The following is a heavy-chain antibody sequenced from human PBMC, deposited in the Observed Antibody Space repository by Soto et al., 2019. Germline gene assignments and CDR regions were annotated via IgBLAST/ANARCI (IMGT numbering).Heavy chain of an antibody. Sequence: EVQLLESGGGLVQPGGSLRLACAASGFNFGTYAMGWVRQAPGRGLEWVSSAGSGSSRYYADSVRGRFTVSRDTSKSTLYLEMSSLRADDTALYYCVKFRGQAYSYYHMDVWGKGTTVTVSS. J-gene: IGHJ6*03. CDR2: SAGSGSSR. CDR1: GFNFGTYA. V-gene: IGHV3-23*01. CDR3: VKFRGQAYSYYHMDV.